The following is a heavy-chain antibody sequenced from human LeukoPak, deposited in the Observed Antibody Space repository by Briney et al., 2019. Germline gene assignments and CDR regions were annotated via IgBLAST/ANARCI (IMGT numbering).Heavy chain of an antibody. D-gene: IGHD3-22*01. V-gene: IGHV1-69*13. CDR2: IIPIFGTA. CDR3: ARSTEYYYDSSGYLYFQH. CDR1: GGTFSSYA. J-gene: IGHJ1*01. Sequence: GASVKVSCKASGGTFSSYAISWVRQAPGQGLEWMGGIIPIFGTANYAQKFQGRVTITADESTSTAYMELSSLRSEDTAVYYCARSTEYYYDSSGYLYFQHWGQGTLVAVSS.